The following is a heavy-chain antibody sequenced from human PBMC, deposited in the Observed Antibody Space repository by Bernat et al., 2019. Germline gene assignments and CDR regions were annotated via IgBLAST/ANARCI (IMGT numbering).Heavy chain of an antibody. CDR3: ARDPMVRGVISAFDI. V-gene: IGHV3-33*01. CDR1: GFTFSSYG. Sequence: QVQLVESGGGVVQPGRSLRLSCAASGFTFSSYGMHWVRQAPGKGLEWVAVIWYDGSNKYYADSVKGRFTISRDNSKNPLYLQMNSLRAEDTAVYYCARDPMVRGVISAFDIWGQGTMVTVSS. J-gene: IGHJ3*02. CDR2: IWYDGSNK. D-gene: IGHD3-10*01.